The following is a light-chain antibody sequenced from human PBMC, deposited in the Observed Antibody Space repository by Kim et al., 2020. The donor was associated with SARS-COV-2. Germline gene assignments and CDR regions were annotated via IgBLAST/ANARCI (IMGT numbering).Light chain of an antibody. CDR2: GNN. V-gene: IGLV3-19*01. Sequence: SSELTQDPAVSVALGQTVRITCQGDSLRLYCASWYQQRSGQAPIVVIYGNNNRSSGIPDRFSGSNSGNTASLTISGAQAENEADYYCNSRDSSGNHWVFGGGTQLTAL. J-gene: IGLJ3*02. CDR3: NSRDSSGNHWV. CDR1: SLRLYC.